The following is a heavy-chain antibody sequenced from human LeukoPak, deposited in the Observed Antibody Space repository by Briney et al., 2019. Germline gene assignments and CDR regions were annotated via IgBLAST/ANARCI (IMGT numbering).Heavy chain of an antibody. CDR1: GFTFDDYG. V-gene: IGHV3-20*04. D-gene: IGHD2-15*01. CDR3: ARAPPRCSGGSCYSFSDY. Sequence: GGSLRLSCAASGFTFDDYGMSWVRQAPGKGLEWFSGINWNGGSTGYADSVKARFTISRDKAKNSLYLQMNSLRAEDTALSSCARAPPRCSGGSCYSFSDYWGQGTLVTVSS. CDR2: INWNGGST. J-gene: IGHJ4*02.